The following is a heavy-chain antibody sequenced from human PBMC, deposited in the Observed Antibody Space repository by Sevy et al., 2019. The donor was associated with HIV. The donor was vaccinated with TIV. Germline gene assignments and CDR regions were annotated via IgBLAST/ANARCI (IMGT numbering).Heavy chain of an antibody. J-gene: IGHJ4*02. CDR2: FNHGGTT. CDR3: ARLRPYDY. CDR1: DGSLSGFY. V-gene: IGHV4-34*01. Sequence: SETLSLTCAVYDGSLSGFYWNWIRQAPGKGLEWIGEFNHGGTTHYNPSLAGRVTISVDMSKNQFSLNLNSVTAADTGVYYCARLRPYDYWGQGTLVTVSS.